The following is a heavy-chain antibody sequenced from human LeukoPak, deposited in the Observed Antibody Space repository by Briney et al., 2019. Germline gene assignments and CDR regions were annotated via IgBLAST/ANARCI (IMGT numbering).Heavy chain of an antibody. D-gene: IGHD3-22*01. CDR3: SRSRYDSSSGYGMDV. J-gene: IGHJ6*02. CDR2: IYYNGST. V-gene: IGHV4-39*01. Sequence: SETLSLTCTVSGVSISSSGYYWGWIRQPPGKGLEWIGSIYYNGSTYYNPSLKSRVTISVDTPKNRFSLKLSSVTAADTAVYYCSRSRYDSSSGYGMDVWGQGTTVTVSS. CDR1: GVSISSSGYY.